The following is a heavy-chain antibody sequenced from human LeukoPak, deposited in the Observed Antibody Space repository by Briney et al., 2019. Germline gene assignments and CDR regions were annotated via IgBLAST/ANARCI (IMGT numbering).Heavy chain of an antibody. V-gene: IGHV1-24*01. Sequence: ASVKVSCKVSGYTLTELSMHWVRQAPGKGLEWMGGLDPEDGETIYAQKFQGRVTMTEDTSTGTAYMELSSLRSEDTAVYYCATVSRSSWPILDYWGQGTLVTVSS. CDR3: ATVSRSSWPILDY. CDR1: GYTLTELS. D-gene: IGHD6-13*01. CDR2: LDPEDGET. J-gene: IGHJ4*02.